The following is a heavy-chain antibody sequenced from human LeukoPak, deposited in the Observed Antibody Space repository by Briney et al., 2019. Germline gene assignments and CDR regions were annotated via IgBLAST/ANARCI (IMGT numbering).Heavy chain of an antibody. CDR3: AALWFDP. CDR2: INRGGGTA. V-gene: IGHV3-48*03. Sequence: PGGSLRLSCAASGFIFSYHEMYWGRQAPGKGLEWVSYINRGGGTAYYVDSVRGRFTISRDNTKNALYLQMNSLRAEDTAVYYFAALWFDPWGQGTLVTVSS. CDR1: GFIFSYHE. J-gene: IGHJ5*02.